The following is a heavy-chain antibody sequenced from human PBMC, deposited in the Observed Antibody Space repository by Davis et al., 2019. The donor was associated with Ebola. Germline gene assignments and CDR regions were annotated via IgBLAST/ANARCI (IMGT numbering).Heavy chain of an antibody. Sequence: SETLSLTCTVSGGSTSSSAFYWGWIRQPPGKGLEWIGSIYYNGNTYDNPSLKSRLTISIDTSKNQFSLKLTSVTAADTSVYYCATSNWFDPWGQGTLVTVS. CDR2: IYYNGNT. CDR3: ATSNWFDP. V-gene: IGHV4-39*01. J-gene: IGHJ5*02. CDR1: GGSTSSSAFY.